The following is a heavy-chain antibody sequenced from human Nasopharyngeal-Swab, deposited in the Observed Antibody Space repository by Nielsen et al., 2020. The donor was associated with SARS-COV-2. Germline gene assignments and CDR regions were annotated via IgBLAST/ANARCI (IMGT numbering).Heavy chain of an antibody. CDR2: ISSSSSTI. J-gene: IGHJ4*02. CDR3: ARGGKNTAMALTDY. D-gene: IGHD5-18*01. Sequence: ETLSLTCTVSGGSISSSSYYWGWIRQAPGKGLEWVSYISSSSSTIYYADSVKGRFTISRDNAKNSLYLQMNSLRAEDTAVYYCARGGKNTAMALTDYWGQGTLVTVSS. CDR1: GGSISSSS. V-gene: IGHV3-48*01.